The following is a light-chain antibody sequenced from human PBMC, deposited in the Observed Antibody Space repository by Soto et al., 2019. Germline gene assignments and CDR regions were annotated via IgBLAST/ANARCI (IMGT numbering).Light chain of an antibody. CDR1: HTVTSNY. CDR3: QQYGSSPGP. J-gene: IGKJ1*01. CDR2: GAS. Sequence: EIVMTQSPSTLSVSPGERATLSCRASHTVTSNYLAWYQQKPGQAPRLLFFGASIRATGLPDRFSGGGSGTDFTLTISRLQPEDFAVYYCQQYGSSPGPFGQGTKVDIK. V-gene: IGKV3-20*01.